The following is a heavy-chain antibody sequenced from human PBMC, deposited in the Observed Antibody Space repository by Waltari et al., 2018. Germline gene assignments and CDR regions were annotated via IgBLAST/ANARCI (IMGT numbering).Heavy chain of an antibody. D-gene: IGHD4-17*01. J-gene: IGHJ4*02. Sequence: QVQLQQWGAGLLKPSETLSLTCAVYGGSFSGYYWSWIRQPPGKGLEWIGEINHSGSTNYNPSLKSRVTISVDTSKNQFSLKLSSVTAADTAVYYCAREGDYGGLDWGQGTLVTVSS. CDR1: GGSFSGYY. CDR2: INHSGST. V-gene: IGHV4-34*01. CDR3: AREGDYGGLD.